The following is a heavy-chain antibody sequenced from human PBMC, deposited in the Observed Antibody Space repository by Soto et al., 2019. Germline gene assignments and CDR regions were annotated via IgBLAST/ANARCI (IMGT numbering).Heavy chain of an antibody. CDR3: ARDNMTTVTTGFDY. V-gene: IGHV4-34*01. J-gene: IGHJ4*02. CDR1: GGSFSGYY. Sequence: QVQLQQWGAGLLKPSETLSLTCAVYGGSFSGYYWSWIRQPPGKGLEWIGEINHSGSTNYNPSLKSRVTISVDTSKNQFSLKLSSVTAADTAVYYCARDNMTTVTTGFDYWGQGTLVTVSS. D-gene: IGHD4-17*01. CDR2: INHSGST.